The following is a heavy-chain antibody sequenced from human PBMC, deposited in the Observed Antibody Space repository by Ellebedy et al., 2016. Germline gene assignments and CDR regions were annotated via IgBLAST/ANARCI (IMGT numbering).Heavy chain of an antibody. CDR3: ANRYVY. V-gene: IGHV3-23*01. CDR1: GFTFSNYD. Sequence: GGSLRLXCAASGFTFSNYDMNWVRQAPGKGLEWVTYISASGGSTNYADSVKGRFSISRDNSKNMLYLQMNSLRAEDTAVYYCANRYVYWGQGTLVTVSS. D-gene: IGHD3-16*01. CDR2: ISASGGST. J-gene: IGHJ4*02.